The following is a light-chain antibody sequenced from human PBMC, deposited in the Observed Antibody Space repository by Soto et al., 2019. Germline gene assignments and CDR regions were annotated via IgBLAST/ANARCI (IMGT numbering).Light chain of an antibody. Sequence: QSVLTQPDGGSFSPGLSITISCTGTSSDAGGYNYVSWYQQHPGKAPKLMIYEVSNRPSGVSNRFSGSKSGNTASLTISGLQAEDEADYYCSSYTSSSTLVVFGTGAKVTVL. CDR3: SSYTSSSTLVV. J-gene: IGLJ1*01. CDR2: EVS. V-gene: IGLV2-14*01. CDR1: SSDAGGYNY.